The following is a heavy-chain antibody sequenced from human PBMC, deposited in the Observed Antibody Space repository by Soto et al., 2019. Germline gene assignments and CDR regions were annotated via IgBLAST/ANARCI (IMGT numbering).Heavy chain of an antibody. Sequence: GGSLRLSCAASGFTFSSYSMNWVRQAPGKGLEWVSSISSSSSYIYYADSVKGRFTISRDNAKNSLYLQMNSLRAEDTAVYYCARIAAPYPYYYYYGMDVWGQGTTVTVSS. V-gene: IGHV3-21*01. CDR2: ISSSSSYI. CDR1: GFTFSSYS. CDR3: ARIAAPYPYYYYYGMDV. D-gene: IGHD6-6*01. J-gene: IGHJ6*02.